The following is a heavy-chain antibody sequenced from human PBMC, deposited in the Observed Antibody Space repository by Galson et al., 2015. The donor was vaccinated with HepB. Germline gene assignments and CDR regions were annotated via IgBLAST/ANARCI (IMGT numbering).Heavy chain of an antibody. CDR2: INHSGST. J-gene: IGHJ4*02. CDR3: ARGVDYLWGSFRN. CDR1: GGSVSGYY. D-gene: IGHD3-16*02. V-gene: IGHV4-34*01. Sequence: TLSLTCVVYGGSVSGYYWSWIRQPPGKGLEWIGDINHSGSTKYNPSLKSRVIMSLGTSENQFSLNLSSVTAADTAVYYCARGVDYLWGSFRNWGQGTLVTVSS.